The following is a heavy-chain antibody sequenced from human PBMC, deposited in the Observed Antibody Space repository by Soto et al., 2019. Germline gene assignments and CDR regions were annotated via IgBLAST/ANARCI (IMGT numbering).Heavy chain of an antibody. V-gene: IGHV1-18*04. CDR1: GYTFTSYG. Sequence: GSVKVPCKASGYTFTSYGISWVRQPPGPVLEWIGCISAYNGNRSYAQKLRHRVPMTTDPSTSTPYRELRSLRSDDTAVYYCAIDKTPGVAPSYYYYYGMDVWGQGTAVAASS. CDR2: ISAYNGNR. D-gene: IGHD5-12*01. J-gene: IGHJ6*01. CDR3: AIDKTPGVAPSYYYYYGMDV.